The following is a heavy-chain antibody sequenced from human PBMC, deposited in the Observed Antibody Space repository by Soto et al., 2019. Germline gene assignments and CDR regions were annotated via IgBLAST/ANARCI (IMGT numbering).Heavy chain of an antibody. CDR3: ARGYPYDTSGYYPFDV. D-gene: IGHD3-22*01. J-gene: IGHJ3*01. V-gene: IGHV4-34*01. CDR1: GGSFSGYY. Sequence: QVQLQQWGAGLLKPSETLSLTCGVSGGSFSGYYWSWIRQPPGKGLEWIGEINHSGSTNYNSSLXRXVXRXXYTSKKQSALQLSPVTAADTAVYYCARGYPYDTSGYYPFDVWGQGTVITVSS. CDR2: INHSGST.